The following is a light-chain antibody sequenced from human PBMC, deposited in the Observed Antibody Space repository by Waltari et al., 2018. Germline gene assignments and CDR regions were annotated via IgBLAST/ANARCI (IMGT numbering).Light chain of an antibody. Sequence: DIQMTQSPSTLSASIGETVTITCRASQEIGVSSAGYQQKPGKDPKILISRASHLEEGVPSRCSGSGSGMDFALTITILQPDDSATYHCLQFYTYAYTFGRGTRLEIK. J-gene: IGKJ2*01. CDR2: RAS. CDR3: LQFYTYAYT. CDR1: QEIGVS. V-gene: IGKV1-5*03.